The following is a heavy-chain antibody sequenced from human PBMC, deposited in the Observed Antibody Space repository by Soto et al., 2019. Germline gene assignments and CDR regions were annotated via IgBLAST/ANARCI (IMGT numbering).Heavy chain of an antibody. CDR1: GYTFTGYY. V-gene: IGHV1-2*02. Sequence: ASVKVSCKASGYTFTGYYLHWIRQAPGQGLQWMGWMRPDSGGANYAQKFQGRVSMTRDTSTSTFYMELSRLASDDTAVYYCARDPHEGVYDYWGQGTRVTVSS. J-gene: IGHJ4*02. D-gene: IGHD3-16*01. CDR2: MRPDSGGA. CDR3: ARDPHEGVYDY.